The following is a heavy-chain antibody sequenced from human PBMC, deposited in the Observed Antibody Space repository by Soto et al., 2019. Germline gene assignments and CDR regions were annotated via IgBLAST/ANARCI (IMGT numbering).Heavy chain of an antibody. CDR2: IPNNGSP. Sequence: SETLSLTCSVSDGSVSTGSYHWLWLRQPPGKGLEWIGFIPNNGSPDYNPSRKSRVVVSIDRSKNQFSLKVNSVTAADTAVYFCARIGWGGDSWGQGTLVTVSS. J-gene: IGHJ4*02. CDR1: DGSVSTGSYH. CDR3: ARIGWGGDS. V-gene: IGHV4-61*01. D-gene: IGHD7-27*01.